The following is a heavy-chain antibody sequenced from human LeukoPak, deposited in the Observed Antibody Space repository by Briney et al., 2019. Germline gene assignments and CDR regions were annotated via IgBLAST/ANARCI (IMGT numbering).Heavy chain of an antibody. CDR2: IIPIFGTA. V-gene: IGHV1-69*05. CDR3: ARVEYSRSNWFDP. CDR1: GGTFSSYA. Sequence: GSSVKVSCKASGGTFSSYAISWVRQAPGQGLEWMGGIIPIFGTANYAQKFQGRVTITTDESTSTAYMELSSLRSEDTAVYYCARVEYSRSNWFDPWGQGTLVTVSS. J-gene: IGHJ5*02. D-gene: IGHD6-6*01.